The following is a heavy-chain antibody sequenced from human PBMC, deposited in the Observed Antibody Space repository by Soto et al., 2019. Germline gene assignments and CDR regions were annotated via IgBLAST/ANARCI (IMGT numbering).Heavy chain of an antibody. CDR1: GLTFTDFY. V-gene: IGHV3-11*01. J-gene: IGHJ6*02. CDR2: IDPSGTTI. Sequence: PGGSLRLSCAASGLTFTDFYMSWVRQAPGKGLDWVSYIDPSGTTIVYADSVKGRFTVSRDNAKNSLYLQMDSLRGEDSAVYYCARGHHGLEIWGRGTTVTVSS. CDR3: ARGHHGLEI.